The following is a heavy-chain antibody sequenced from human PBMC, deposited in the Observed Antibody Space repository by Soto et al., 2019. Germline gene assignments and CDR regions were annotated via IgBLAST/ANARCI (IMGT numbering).Heavy chain of an antibody. CDR3: ARCSGGYCYYFDY. V-gene: IGHV3-23*01. J-gene: IGHJ4*01. CDR1: GFTFSTYA. CDR2: ISGSGGVT. Sequence: SGGSLRLSCAASGFTFSTYAMSWVRQAPGKGLEWVSVISGSGGVTYYADSVKGRFTISRDNSKNTLYLQMDSLRAEDTAVYYCARCSGGYCYYFDYWGHGTLVTVSS. D-gene: IGHD2-21*02.